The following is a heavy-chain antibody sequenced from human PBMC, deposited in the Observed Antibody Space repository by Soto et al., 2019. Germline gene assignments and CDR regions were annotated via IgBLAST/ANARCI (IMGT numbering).Heavy chain of an antibody. CDR3: ARGHYGLAV. V-gene: IGHV3-11*01. CDR2: ISTTGSTI. CDR1: GFTFSDYY. Sequence: VGSLRLSCAPSGFTFSDYYMSWIRQTPGKGLEWVSYISTTGSTIYYADSVKGRFTISRDNTKNSLFLQMNSLRAEDTAVYYCARGHYGLAVWGQGPTVNVSS. J-gene: IGHJ6*02.